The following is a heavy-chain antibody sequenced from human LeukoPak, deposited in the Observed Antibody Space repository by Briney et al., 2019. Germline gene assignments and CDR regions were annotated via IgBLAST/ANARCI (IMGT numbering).Heavy chain of an antibody. Sequence: PSETLSLTCTVSGGSISSGCYYWSWIRQHPGKGLEWIGYIYYSGSTYYNPSLKSRVTISVDTSKDQFSLKLSSVTAADTAVYYCARGKRILTGYPHFDYWGQGTLVTVSS. CDR2: IYYSGST. J-gene: IGHJ4*02. CDR3: ARGKRILTGYPHFDY. CDR1: GGSISSGCYY. V-gene: IGHV4-31*03. D-gene: IGHD3-9*01.